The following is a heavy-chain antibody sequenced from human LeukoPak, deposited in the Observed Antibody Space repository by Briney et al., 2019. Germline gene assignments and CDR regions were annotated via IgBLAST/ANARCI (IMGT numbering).Heavy chain of an antibody. V-gene: IGHV1-2*02. CDR1: GYTFATYF. D-gene: IGHD2-21*02. CDR2: IKPNSGVT. CDR3: ARPTYCGSNCYFNFDY. Sequence: VKVSCKTSGYTFATYFMHWVRQAPGQGLEWMGYIKPNSGVTNYAQKFRGRVTMTWDTSISTAYIELSGLTSDDTAIYYCARPTYCGSNCYFNFDYWGQGTLVTVSS. J-gene: IGHJ4*02.